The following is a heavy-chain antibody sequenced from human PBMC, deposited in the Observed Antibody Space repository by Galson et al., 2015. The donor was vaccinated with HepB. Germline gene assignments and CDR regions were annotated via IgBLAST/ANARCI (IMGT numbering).Heavy chain of an antibody. CDR3: ARAKEGRGYFDY. CDR1: GDSISNDRW. Sequence: ETLSLTCAVSGDSISNDRWWSWVRQPPGEGLEWIGEAYHSGGANYRPSLKSRVTISVDKSKNQFSLKLTSVTAADTAVYYCARAKEGRGYFDYWGQGTLVTVSS. D-gene: IGHD3-10*01. J-gene: IGHJ4*02. V-gene: IGHV4-4*02. CDR2: AYHSGGA.